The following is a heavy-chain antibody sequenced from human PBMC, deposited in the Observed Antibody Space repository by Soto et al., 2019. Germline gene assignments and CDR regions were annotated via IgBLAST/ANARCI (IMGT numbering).Heavy chain of an antibody. CDR3: ARVYCSGGSCYSIDY. J-gene: IGHJ4*02. Sequence: QVQLVQSGAEVKKPGASVKVSCKASGYTFTSYYMHWVRQAPGQGLEWRGIINPSGSTSYAQKFQGRVTMTRDTSTSTVYMELSSLRSGDTAVYYCARVYCSGGSCYSIDYWGQGTLVTVSS. CDR1: GYTFTSYY. V-gene: IGHV1-46*03. D-gene: IGHD2-15*01. CDR2: INPSGST.